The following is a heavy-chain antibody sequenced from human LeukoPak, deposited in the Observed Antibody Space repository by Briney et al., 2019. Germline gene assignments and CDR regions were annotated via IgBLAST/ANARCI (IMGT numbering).Heavy chain of an antibody. D-gene: IGHD2-2*01. V-gene: IGHV3-33*08. CDR1: GFTVSSTY. CDR2: IWYDGSNK. J-gene: IGHJ4*02. Sequence: GGSLRLSCAASGFTVSSTYMSWVRQAPGKGLEWVAVIWYDGSNKYYADSVKGRFTISRDNSKNTLYLQMNSLRAEDTAVYYCASLYCSSTSCPQGIDYWGQGTLVTVSS. CDR3: ASLYCSSTSCPQGIDY.